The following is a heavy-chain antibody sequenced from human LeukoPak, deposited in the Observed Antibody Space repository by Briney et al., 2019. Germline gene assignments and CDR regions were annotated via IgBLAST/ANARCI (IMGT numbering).Heavy chain of an antibody. CDR3: ARGPSIQLWNLHWFDP. V-gene: IGHV1-2*02. Sequence: ASVKVSCKASGYTFTGYYMHWVRQAPGQGLEWMGWINPNSGGTNYAQKFQGRATMTRDTSISTAYMELSRLRSDDTAVYYCARGPSIQLWNLHWFDPWGQGTLVPVSS. CDR1: GYTFTGYY. D-gene: IGHD5-18*01. J-gene: IGHJ5*02. CDR2: INPNSGGT.